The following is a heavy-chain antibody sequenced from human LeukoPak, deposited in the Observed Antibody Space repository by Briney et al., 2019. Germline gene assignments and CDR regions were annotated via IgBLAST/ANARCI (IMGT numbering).Heavy chain of an antibody. Sequence: SETLSLTCAVYGGSFSGYYWSWIRQPPGKGLEWIGKINHSGSTNYNPSLKSRVTISVDTSKNQFSLKLSSVTAADTAVYYCARGVVTAVRFDYWGQGTLVTVSS. CDR2: INHSGST. D-gene: IGHD2-21*02. CDR3: ARGVVTAVRFDY. V-gene: IGHV4-34*01. CDR1: GGSFSGYY. J-gene: IGHJ4*02.